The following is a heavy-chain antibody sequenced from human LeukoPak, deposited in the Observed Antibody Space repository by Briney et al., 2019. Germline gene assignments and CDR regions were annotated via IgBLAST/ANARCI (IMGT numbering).Heavy chain of an antibody. CDR2: IYPGDSDT. CDR3: ARSEQLVWFGGARRPYYYGMDV. V-gene: IGHV5-51*01. J-gene: IGHJ6*02. CDR1: GYTFTAYW. Sequence: GESLKISCKGSGYTFTAYWIGWVRQMPGKGLEWMGIIYPGDSDTRYSPSLQGQVTISADKSISTAYLQWSSLKASDTAMYYCARSEQLVWFGGARRPYYYGMDVWGQGTTVTVSS. D-gene: IGHD3-10*01.